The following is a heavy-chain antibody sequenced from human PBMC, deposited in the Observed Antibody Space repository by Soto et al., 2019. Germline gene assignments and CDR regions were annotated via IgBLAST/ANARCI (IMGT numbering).Heavy chain of an antibody. CDR3: AKDQASGQGSFDS. Sequence: HPGGSLRLSCAASGFTFNIYVMHWVRQAPDKGLEWVALISYDGSNQYYADSVKGRFTISRDNSKNTLFLQMNSLRADDTAVYYCAKDQASGQGSFDSWGQGTLITVSS. CDR1: GFTFNIYV. V-gene: IGHV3-30*18. CDR2: ISYDGSNQ. J-gene: IGHJ4*02.